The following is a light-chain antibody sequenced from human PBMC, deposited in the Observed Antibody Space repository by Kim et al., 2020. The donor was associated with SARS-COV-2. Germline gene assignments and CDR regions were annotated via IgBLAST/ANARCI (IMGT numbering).Light chain of an antibody. CDR1: KLGDKY. V-gene: IGLV3-1*01. Sequence: VSPGQTASITCSGDKLGDKYVCWYQQRPGQSPVVVIYQDIQRPSGIPERFSGSNSGNTATLTVSGTQAMDEADYYCQAWDSSTVVFGGGTQLTVL. CDR2: QDI. J-gene: IGLJ2*01. CDR3: QAWDSSTVV.